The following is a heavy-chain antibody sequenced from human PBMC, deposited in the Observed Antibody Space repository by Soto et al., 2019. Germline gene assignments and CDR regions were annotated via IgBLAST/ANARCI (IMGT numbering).Heavy chain of an antibody. CDR1: GGSISSGGYY. Sequence: QVQLQASGPGLVKPSQTLSLTCTVSGGSISSGGYYWSWISQHPGTGLEWIGYIYYSGSTYYNPSLKSRVTISVDAAKNQCSLKLSSVQASDTAVYYCAISVWGYDILTGLNLFDPCGQRTLVTVSS. V-gene: IGHV4-31*03. J-gene: IGHJ5*02. D-gene: IGHD3-9*01. CDR2: IYYSGST. CDR3: AISVWGYDILTGLNLFDP.